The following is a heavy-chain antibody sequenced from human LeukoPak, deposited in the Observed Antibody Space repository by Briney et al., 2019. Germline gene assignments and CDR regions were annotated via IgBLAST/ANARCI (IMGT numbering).Heavy chain of an antibody. CDR1: GFTFSSYG. D-gene: IGHD3-10*01. CDR2: IWYDGSNK. CDR3: ARDGAPYYYGMDV. J-gene: IGHJ6*02. Sequence: GRSLRLSCAASGFTFSSYGMHWVRQAPGKGLEWVAVIWYDGSNKYYADSVKGRFTISRDNSKNTLYLQMNSLRAEDTAVYYCARDGAPYYYGMDVWGQGTTVTVSS. V-gene: IGHV3-33*01.